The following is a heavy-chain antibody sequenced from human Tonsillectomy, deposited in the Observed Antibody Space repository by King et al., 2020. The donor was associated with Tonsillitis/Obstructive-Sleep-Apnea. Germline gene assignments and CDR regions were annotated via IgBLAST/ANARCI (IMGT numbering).Heavy chain of an antibody. D-gene: IGHD1-26*01. CDR1: GYTFTSYG. CDR2: ISANNGNR. CDR3: ARGGQRSGSQDFDY. Sequence: QLVQSGAEVKKPGASVKVSCKASGYTFTSYGITWVRQAPGQGLEWMGWISANNGNRNYAQKSQGRVTMTTDTSTSTAYMELRSLRSDDTAIYYCARGGQRSGSQDFDYWGQGTLVTVSS. J-gene: IGHJ4*02. V-gene: IGHV1-18*01.